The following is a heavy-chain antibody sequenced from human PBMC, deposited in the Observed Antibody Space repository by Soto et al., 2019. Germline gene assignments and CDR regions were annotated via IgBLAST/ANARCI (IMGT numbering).Heavy chain of an antibody. Sequence: EVPLLESGGGLVQPGGSLRLSCAASGFTFSSYAMSWVRQAPGKGLEWVSAISGSGGSTYYADSVKGRFTISRDNSKNTLYLQMNSLRAEDTAVYYCAKDCSGGSCGIDYYYMDVWGKGTTVTVSS. J-gene: IGHJ6*03. D-gene: IGHD2-15*01. CDR1: GFTFSSYA. CDR3: AKDCSGGSCGIDYYYMDV. V-gene: IGHV3-23*01. CDR2: ISGSGGST.